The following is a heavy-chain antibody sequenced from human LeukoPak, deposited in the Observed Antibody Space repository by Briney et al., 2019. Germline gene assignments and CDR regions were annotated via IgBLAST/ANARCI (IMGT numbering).Heavy chain of an antibody. CDR2: ISGSGGST. CDR3: AKAVMELDMSFDY. CDR1: GFTFSSYA. J-gene: IGHJ4*02. Sequence: GGSLRLSCAASGFTFSSYAMSWVRQAPGKGLEWVSAISGSGGSTYYADSVKGRFTISRGSSKNTLHLQMNSLRAEDTAVYYCAKAVMELDMSFDYWGQGTLVTVSS. V-gene: IGHV3-23*01. D-gene: IGHD1-7*01.